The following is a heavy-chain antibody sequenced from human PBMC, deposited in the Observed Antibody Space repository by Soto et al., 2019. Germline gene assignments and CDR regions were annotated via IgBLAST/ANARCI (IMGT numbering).Heavy chain of an antibody. CDR2: INHSGST. CDR3: ARGADYCGGDCYTTYFDY. V-gene: IGHV4-34*01. D-gene: IGHD2-21*02. J-gene: IGHJ4*02. Sequence: QVQLQQWGAGLLKPSETLSLTCAVYGGSFSGYYWSWIRQPPGKGLEWIGEINHSGSTNYNPSLKSRVTISVDTSKNQFSLKLSSVTAADTAVYYCARGADYCGGDCYTTYFDYWGQGTLVTVSS. CDR1: GGSFSGYY.